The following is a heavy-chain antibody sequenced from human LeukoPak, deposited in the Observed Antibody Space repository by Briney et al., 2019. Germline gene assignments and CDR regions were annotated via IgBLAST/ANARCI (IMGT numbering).Heavy chain of an antibody. Sequence: GGSLRLSCAASGFTFSTCGMHWVRQAPGKGLEWVSSISNSGGYTYYADSVKGRFTISRDNAKNSLYLQMNSLRAEDTAVYYCATDIVVVSAAPSPDCGGDCYRDYWGQGTLVIVSS. D-gene: IGHD2-2*01. CDR2: ISNSGGYT. CDR1: GFTFSTCG. J-gene: IGHJ4*02. CDR3: ATDIVVVSAAPSPDCGGDCYRDY. V-gene: IGHV3-21*01.